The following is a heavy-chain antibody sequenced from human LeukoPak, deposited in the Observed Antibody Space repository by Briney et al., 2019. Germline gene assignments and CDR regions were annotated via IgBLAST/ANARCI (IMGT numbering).Heavy chain of an antibody. Sequence: GGSLRLCCAASGFIFSSYWMHWVRHVPGKGLVWVAHINNPGTGTTYADAVKGRFTISRDNAKNTLYLQMNSLRADDTAMYYCARGSGGFNYWGQGTLITVSS. V-gene: IGHV3-74*01. CDR1: GFIFSSYW. J-gene: IGHJ4*02. CDR3: ARGSGGFNY. D-gene: IGHD3-3*01. CDR2: INNPGTGT.